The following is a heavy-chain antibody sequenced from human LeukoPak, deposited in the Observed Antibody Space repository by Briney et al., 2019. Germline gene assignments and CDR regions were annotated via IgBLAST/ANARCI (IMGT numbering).Heavy chain of an antibody. CDR1: GGSFSGYY. V-gene: IGHV4-34*01. Sequence: SETLSLTCSVYGGSFSGYYWSWIRQPPGKGLEWIGEINHSGSTNNNPSLKSRVTISVDTSKNQFSLKLSSVTAADTAVYYCASQARTYYDFWSGYGHFDYWGQGTLVTVSS. J-gene: IGHJ4*02. D-gene: IGHD3-3*01. CDR2: INHSGST. CDR3: ASQARTYYDFWSGYGHFDY.